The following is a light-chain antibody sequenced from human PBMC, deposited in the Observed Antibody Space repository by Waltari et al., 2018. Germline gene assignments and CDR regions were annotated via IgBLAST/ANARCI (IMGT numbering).Light chain of an antibody. CDR2: EVT. V-gene: IGLV2-8*01. Sequence: QSALTQPPSASGSPGQPVTISCTGTSSDVGGYNYVSWYQQHPGKAPKLIIYEVTKRPSGVPDRFSGSKSGNMASLTVSGLQADDEADYYCNSYAGRNRLGVFGGGTKVTVL. CDR3: NSYAGRNRLGV. CDR1: SSDVGGYNY. J-gene: IGLJ2*01.